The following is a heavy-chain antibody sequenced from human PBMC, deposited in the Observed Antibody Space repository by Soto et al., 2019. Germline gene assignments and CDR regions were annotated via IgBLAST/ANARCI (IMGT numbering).Heavy chain of an antibody. J-gene: IGHJ6*04. V-gene: IGHV3-23*01. CDR3: AITPTPYDFLDV. Sequence: CAASGFTFSSYAMSWVRQAPGKGLEWVSAISGSGGSTYYADSVKGRFTISRDNSKNTLYLQMNSLRAEDTAVYYCAITPTPYDFLDVWGKGTTVTVSS. CDR2: ISGSGGST. D-gene: IGHD3-3*01. CDR1: GFTFSSYA.